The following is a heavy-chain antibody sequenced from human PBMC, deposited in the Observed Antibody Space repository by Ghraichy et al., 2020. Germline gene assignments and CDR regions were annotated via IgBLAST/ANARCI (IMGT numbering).Heavy chain of an antibody. V-gene: IGHV3-15*01. J-gene: IGHJ4*02. CDR1: GFTFSDAW. CDR3: TTTFSSGWYVY. Sequence: LSLTCTASGFTFSDAWMTWVRQAPGKGLECVGRIKSKTSGGTADYAAPVKDRFAISRDDSKNTLYLQLNSLKVEDTAVYYCTTTFSSGWYVYWGQGTLVSVSS. D-gene: IGHD6-19*01. CDR2: IKSKTSGGTA.